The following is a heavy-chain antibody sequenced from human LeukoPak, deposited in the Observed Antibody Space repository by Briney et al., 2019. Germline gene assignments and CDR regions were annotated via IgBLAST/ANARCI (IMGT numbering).Heavy chain of an antibody. D-gene: IGHD5-12*01. CDR3: ARVTTSGYYYFDS. V-gene: IGHV4-38-2*02. Sequence: SETLSLTCTVSGYSISSGYYWGWIRQPPGKGLEWIGSIYHSGGTYYNPSLKSRVTLSVDTSKNQFSLKLNSVTAADTAVYYCARVTTSGYYYFDSWGQGTLVTVSS. CDR2: IYHSGGT. CDR1: GYSISSGYY. J-gene: IGHJ4*02.